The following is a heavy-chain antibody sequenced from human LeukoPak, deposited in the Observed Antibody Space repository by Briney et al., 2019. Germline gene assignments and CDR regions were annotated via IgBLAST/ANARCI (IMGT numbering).Heavy chain of an antibody. CDR2: MNPNSGNT. D-gene: IGHD5-12*01. J-gene: IGHJ4*02. V-gene: IGHV1-8*01. CDR3: ASSGGYDAADY. CDR1: GYTFTRYE. Sequence: ASVKVSCKASGYTFTRYEINWVRQSTGQGLEWMGWMNPNSGNTGYAQKFQGRVTMTRNTSISTAYMELSSLRSEDTAVYYCASSGGYDAADYWGQGTLVTVSS.